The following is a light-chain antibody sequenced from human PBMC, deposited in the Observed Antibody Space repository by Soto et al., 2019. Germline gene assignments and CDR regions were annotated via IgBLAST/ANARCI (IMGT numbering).Light chain of an antibody. CDR1: QSVTRY. Sequence: DIPMTQSPSSLSASVGDSISIACRASQSVTRYLNWYRQKPGEAPELLIYFAATLQSGVPSRFSASGSGTDFTLTIKNLQPEDFATYFCQQSYSNPYTFGRGTKV. J-gene: IGKJ2*01. CDR2: FAA. V-gene: IGKV1-39*01. CDR3: QQSYSNPYT.